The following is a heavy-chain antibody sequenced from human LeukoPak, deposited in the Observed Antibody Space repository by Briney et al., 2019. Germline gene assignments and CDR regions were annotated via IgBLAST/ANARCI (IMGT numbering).Heavy chain of an antibody. D-gene: IGHD1-26*01. Sequence: SETLSLTCTVSGGSISSYYWSWIRQPPGKGLEWTGYIYYSGSTNYNPSLKSRVTISVDTSKNQFSLKLSSVTAADTAVYYCARHAADELKPFDYWGQGTLVTVSS. CDR2: IYYSGST. CDR3: ARHAADELKPFDY. J-gene: IGHJ4*02. CDR1: GGSISSYY. V-gene: IGHV4-59*08.